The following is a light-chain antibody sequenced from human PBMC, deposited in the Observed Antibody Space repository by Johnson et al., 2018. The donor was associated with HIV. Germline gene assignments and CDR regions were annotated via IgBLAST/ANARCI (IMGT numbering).Light chain of an antibody. V-gene: IGLV1-51*01. CDR3: GTWDASLSVTV. CDR1: YSNIGNNY. Sequence: HSVLTQPPSVSAAPGQKVTISCSGSYSNIGNNYVSWYQQVPGTAPKLLIYDNDKRPSGIPDRFSASKSGTSATLGITGLQTGDEADYYCGTWDASLSVTVFGPGTKVTVL. J-gene: IGLJ1*01. CDR2: DND.